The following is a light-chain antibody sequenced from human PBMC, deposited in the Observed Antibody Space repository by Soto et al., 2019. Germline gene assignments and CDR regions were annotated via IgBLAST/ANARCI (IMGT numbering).Light chain of an antibody. J-gene: IGLJ3*02. Sequence: QSALTQPASVSGSPGQTITISCTGTSSDVGGWDYVSWHQHHPGKAPKVMVYEVTIRPSGVSDRFSGSKSGNTASLSISGLQADDEADYYCASFSSSNTWVFGGGTKLTVL. CDR1: SSDVGGWDY. CDR2: EVT. V-gene: IGLV2-14*01. CDR3: ASFSSSNTWV.